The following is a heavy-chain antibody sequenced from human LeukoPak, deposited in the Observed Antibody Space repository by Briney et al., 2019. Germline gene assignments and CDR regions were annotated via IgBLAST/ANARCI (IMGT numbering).Heavy chain of an antibody. Sequence: MSSETLSLTCAVYGGSFSGYYWSWIRQPPGKGLEWIGEINHSGSTNYNPSLKSRVTISVDTSKNQFSLKLSSVTAADTAVYYCARDRIQYGFDYWGQGTLVTVSS. D-gene: IGHD5-18*01. J-gene: IGHJ4*02. CDR1: GGSFSGYY. V-gene: IGHV4-34*01. CDR2: INHSGST. CDR3: ARDRIQYGFDY.